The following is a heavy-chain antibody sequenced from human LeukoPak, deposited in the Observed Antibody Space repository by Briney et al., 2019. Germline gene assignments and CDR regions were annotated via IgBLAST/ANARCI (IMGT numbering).Heavy chain of an antibody. CDR1: GFTFSTYE. D-gene: IGHD3-3*01. V-gene: IGHV3-48*03. CDR2: ISVSGGTI. CDR3: ARGDGGYYYGMDV. J-gene: IGHJ6*02. Sequence: GGSLRLSCAASGFTFSTYEMNWVRQAPGKGLEWVSYISVSGGTIKYADSVKGRFTISRDNAKNSLYLRLNSLRAEDTAVYYCARGDGGYYYGMDVWGQGTTVTVSS.